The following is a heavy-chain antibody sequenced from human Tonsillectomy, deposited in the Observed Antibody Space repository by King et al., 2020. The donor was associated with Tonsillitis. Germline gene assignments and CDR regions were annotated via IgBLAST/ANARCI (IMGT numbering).Heavy chain of an antibody. V-gene: IGHV3-33*05. D-gene: IGHD4-23*01. Sequence: VQLVESGGGVVQPGRSLRLSCAASGFTFSSYGMHWVRQAPGKGLEWVAVISYDGRIKYYADSVVGRFTISRDNSKNTLSLQMNFLRAEDTVVYYCARDPDYGGKSGFDYWGQGTLVTVSS. CDR1: GFTFSSYG. J-gene: IGHJ4*02. CDR2: ISYDGRIK. CDR3: ARDPDYGGKSGFDY.